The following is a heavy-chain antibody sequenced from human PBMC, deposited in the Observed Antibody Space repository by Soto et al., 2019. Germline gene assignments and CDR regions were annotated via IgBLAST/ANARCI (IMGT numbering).Heavy chain of an antibody. CDR3: ARELGIAAAGNTAFDI. CDR2: INPNSGGT. D-gene: IGHD6-13*01. J-gene: IGHJ3*02. Sequence: ASVKVSCKASGYTFTGYYMHWVRQAPGQGLEWMGWINPNSGGTNYAQKFQGWVTMTRDTSISTAYMELSRLRSDDTAVYYCARELGIAAAGNTAFDIWGQGTMVTVSS. V-gene: IGHV1-2*04. CDR1: GYTFTGYY.